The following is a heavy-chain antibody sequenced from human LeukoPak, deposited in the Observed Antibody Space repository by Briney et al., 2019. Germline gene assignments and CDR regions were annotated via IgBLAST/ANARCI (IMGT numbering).Heavy chain of an antibody. CDR3: ARDYGGSSPFDY. D-gene: IGHD4-23*01. Sequence: GGSLRLSCAASGFTYSNYEMNWVRQAPGKGLEWVSYISSSCSTIYYADSVKGRFTISRDNAKNSLYLQMNSLRAEDTAVYYCARDYGGSSPFDYWGQGTLVTVSS. CDR1: GFTYSNYE. CDR2: ISSSCSTI. V-gene: IGHV3-48*03. J-gene: IGHJ4*02.